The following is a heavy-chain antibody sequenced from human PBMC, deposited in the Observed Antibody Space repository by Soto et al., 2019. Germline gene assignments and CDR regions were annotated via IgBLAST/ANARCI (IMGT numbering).Heavy chain of an antibody. CDR1: GDSISSSNYY. CDR2: IYYSGST. Sequence: SETLSLTCTVSGDSISSSNYYWGWIRQPPGKGLEWIGSIYYSGSTYYNPSLKSRVTISVDTSKNQFSLKLSSVTAADTAVFYCARRPRTDYNSWSGFLWGLGTLVTVAS. V-gene: IGHV4-39*01. CDR3: ARRPRTDYNSWSGFL. D-gene: IGHD3-3*01. J-gene: IGHJ4*02.